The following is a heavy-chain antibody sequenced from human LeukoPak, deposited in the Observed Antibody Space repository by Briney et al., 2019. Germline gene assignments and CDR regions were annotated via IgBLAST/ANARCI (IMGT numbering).Heavy chain of an antibody. V-gene: IGHV4-59*01. J-gene: IGHJ5*02. D-gene: IGHD2-15*01. Sequence: SETLSLTCTVSGGSISSYYWSWIRQPPGKGLDGIGYIYYSGSTNYNPSLKSRVTISVDTSKNQFSLKLSSVTAADTAVYYCARAAPLGYCSGGSCYPRWFDPWGQGTLVTVSS. CDR1: GGSISSYY. CDR2: IYYSGST. CDR3: ARAAPLGYCSGGSCYPRWFDP.